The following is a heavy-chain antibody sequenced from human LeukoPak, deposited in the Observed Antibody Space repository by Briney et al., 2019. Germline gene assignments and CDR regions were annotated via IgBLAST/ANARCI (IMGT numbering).Heavy chain of an antibody. CDR3: ASHYQRGYSYGRGYFDY. D-gene: IGHD5-18*01. J-gene: IGHJ4*02. V-gene: IGHV3-48*03. Sequence: GGSLRLSCVASGFTFSSYEMNWVRQAPGKGLEWVSYISSSGSTIYYADSVKGRFTISRDNAKNSLYLQMNSLRAEDTAVYYCASHYQRGYSYGRGYFDYWGQGTLVTVSS. CDR1: GFTFSSYE. CDR2: ISSSGSTI.